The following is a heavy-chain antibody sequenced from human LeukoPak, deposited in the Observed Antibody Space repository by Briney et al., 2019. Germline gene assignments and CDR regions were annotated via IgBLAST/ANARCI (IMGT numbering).Heavy chain of an antibody. J-gene: IGHJ4*02. D-gene: IGHD3-22*01. Sequence: PGGSLRLSCAASGFTFSSYSMNWVRQAPGKGLEWVSSISSSSSYIYYADSVKGRFTISRDNAKNSLYLQMNSLRAEDTAVYYCARSSSAHYYDSSGYLPSHFDCWGQGTLVTVSS. CDR1: GFTFSSYS. CDR2: ISSSSSYI. CDR3: ARSSSAHYYDSSGYLPSHFDC. V-gene: IGHV3-21*04.